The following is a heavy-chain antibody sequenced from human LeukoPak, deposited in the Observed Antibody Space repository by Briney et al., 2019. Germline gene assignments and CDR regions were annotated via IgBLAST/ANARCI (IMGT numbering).Heavy chain of an antibody. D-gene: IGHD3-22*01. J-gene: IGHJ4*02. V-gene: IGHV3-74*01. Sequence: GGSLRLSCTASGFTFSMYWMHWVRQAPGKGLVWVSRINPDGSTASYAGSVEGRFTISRDNAKNTLYLQMNSLRAEDTAVYYCAKDRTTYYYDSTNYYLDHWGQGTLVTVSS. CDR1: GFTFSMYW. CDR2: INPDGSTA. CDR3: AKDRTTYYYDSTNYYLDH.